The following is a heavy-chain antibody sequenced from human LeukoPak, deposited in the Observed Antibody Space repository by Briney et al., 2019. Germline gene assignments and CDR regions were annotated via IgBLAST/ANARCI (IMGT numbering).Heavy chain of an antibody. CDR3: ARDSEITMVRGVIPYGMDV. J-gene: IGHJ6*02. V-gene: IGHV1-46*01. Sequence: ASVKVSCKASGYTFTSYYMHWVRQAPGQGLEWMGIINPSGGSTSYAQKFQGRVTMTRDTSTSTVYMELSSLRSEDTAVYYCARDSEITMVRGVIPYGMDVWGQGTTVTVSS. D-gene: IGHD3-10*01. CDR1: GYTFTSYY. CDR2: INPSGGST.